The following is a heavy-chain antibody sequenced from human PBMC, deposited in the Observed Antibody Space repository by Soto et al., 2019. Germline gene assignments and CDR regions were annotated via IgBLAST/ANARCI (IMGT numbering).Heavy chain of an antibody. CDR3: ARDPSLPYDFWSGYTVHYMDV. Sequence: SLRLSCAASGFTFSSYSMNWVRQAPGKGLEWVSSISSSSSYIYYADSVKGRFTISRDNAKNSLYLQMNSLRAEDTAVYYCARDPSLPYDFWSGYTVHYMDVWGKGTTVTVSS. D-gene: IGHD3-3*01. J-gene: IGHJ6*03. CDR2: ISSSSSYI. V-gene: IGHV3-21*01. CDR1: GFTFSSYS.